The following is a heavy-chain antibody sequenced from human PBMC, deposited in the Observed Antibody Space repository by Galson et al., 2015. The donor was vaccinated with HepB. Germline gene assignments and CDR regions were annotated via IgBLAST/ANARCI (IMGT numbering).Heavy chain of an antibody. CDR2: IIPIFGTA. Sequence: SVKVSCKASGGTFSSYAISWVRQAPGQGLEWMGGIIPIFGTANYAQKFQGRVTITADESTSTAYMELSSLRSEDTAVYYCARALLRFLETVSGGMDVWGQGTTVTVSS. D-gene: IGHD3-3*01. J-gene: IGHJ6*02. CDR3: ARALLRFLETVSGGMDV. V-gene: IGHV1-69*13. CDR1: GGTFSSYA.